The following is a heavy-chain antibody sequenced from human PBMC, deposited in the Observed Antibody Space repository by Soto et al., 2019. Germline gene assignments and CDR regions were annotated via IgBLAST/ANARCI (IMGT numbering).Heavy chain of an antibody. CDR2: ISYDGSNK. J-gene: IGHJ6*02. V-gene: IGHV3-30*18. CDR1: GFTFSSYG. D-gene: IGHD2-2*01. Sequence: GGSLRLSCAASGFTFSSYGMHWVRQAPGKGLEWVAVISYDGSNKYYADSVKGRFTISRDNSKNTLYLQMNSLRAEDTDVYYCAKDIVVVPAAIAHQYYYGMDVWGQGTTVTVSS. CDR3: AKDIVVVPAAIAHQYYYGMDV.